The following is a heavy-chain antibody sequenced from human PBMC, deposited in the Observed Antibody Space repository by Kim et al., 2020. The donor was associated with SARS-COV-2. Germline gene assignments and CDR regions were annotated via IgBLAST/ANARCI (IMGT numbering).Heavy chain of an antibody. D-gene: IGHD5-12*01. CDR2: INPNSGGT. J-gene: IGHJ6*02. Sequence: ASVKVSCKASGYTFTGYYMHWVRQAPGQGLEWMGWINPNSGGTNYAQKFQGRVTMTGDTSISTAYMELSRLRSDDTAVYYCARGERWLQWSRRYYYGMDVWGQGTTVTVSS. CDR3: ARGERWLQWSRRYYYGMDV. V-gene: IGHV1-2*02. CDR1: GYTFTGYY.